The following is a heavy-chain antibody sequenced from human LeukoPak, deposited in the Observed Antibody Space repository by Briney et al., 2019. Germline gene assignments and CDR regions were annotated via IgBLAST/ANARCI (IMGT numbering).Heavy chain of an antibody. CDR2: IYTSGST. Sequence: SETLSLTCTVSGGSITSYDWSWIRQPAGKGLEWIGRIYTSGSTRYNPSLKSRVSMSLDTSKNRFSLNVSSVTAADTALYYCARVRATTFDPWGQRTLVTVSS. D-gene: IGHD3-10*01. V-gene: IGHV4-4*07. CDR1: GGSITSYD. CDR3: ARVRATTFDP. J-gene: IGHJ5*02.